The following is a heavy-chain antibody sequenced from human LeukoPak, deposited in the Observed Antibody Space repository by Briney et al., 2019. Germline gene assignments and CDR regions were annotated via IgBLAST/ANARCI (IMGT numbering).Heavy chain of an antibody. V-gene: IGHV2-70*04. D-gene: IGHD3-10*01. CDR2: IDWDDDK. CDR3: ARTRYGSGTYYFDY. J-gene: IGHJ4*02. CDR1: GSSLSSSRMR. Sequence: SGPALVKPTQTLTLTCTLSGSSLSSSRMRVSWIRQPPGKALEWLARIDWDDDKFYSTSLKTRLTISKDTSKKQVVLTMTNMDPVDTATYYCARTRYGSGTYYFDYWGQGTLVTVSS.